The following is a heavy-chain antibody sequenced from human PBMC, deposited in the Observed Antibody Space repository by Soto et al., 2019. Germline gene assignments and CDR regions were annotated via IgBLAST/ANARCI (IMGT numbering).Heavy chain of an antibody. J-gene: IGHJ6*02. D-gene: IGHD2-15*01. Sequence: ASVKVSCKASGYTFTGYYMHWVRQAPGQGLEWMGWINPNSGGTNYAQKFQGRVTMTRDTSISTAYMELSRLRSDDTAVYYCGLGYCSGGSCYYGMDVWGQGTTVTVSS. CDR2: INPNSGGT. V-gene: IGHV1-2*02. CDR1: GYTFTGYY. CDR3: GLGYCSGGSCYYGMDV.